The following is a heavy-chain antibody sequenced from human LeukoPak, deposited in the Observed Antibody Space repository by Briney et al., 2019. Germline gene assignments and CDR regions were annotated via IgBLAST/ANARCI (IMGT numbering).Heavy chain of an antibody. J-gene: IGHJ4*02. Sequence: GGSLRLSCAASGFTFSNPWMSWVRQAPGKGLEWVGRIKSKTDGGTTDYAAPVKGRFTISRDDSKNTLYLQMNSLKTEDTAVYYCTTDRLYDSSGYYPYYFDYWGQGTLVTVSS. CDR3: TTDRLYDSSGYYPYYFDY. V-gene: IGHV3-15*01. CDR2: IKSKTDGGTT. D-gene: IGHD3-22*01. CDR1: GFTFSNPW.